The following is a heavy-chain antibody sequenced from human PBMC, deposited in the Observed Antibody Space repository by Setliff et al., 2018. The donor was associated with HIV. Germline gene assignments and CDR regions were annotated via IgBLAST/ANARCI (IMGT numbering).Heavy chain of an antibody. CDR2: IYGGGST. Sequence: KPSETLSLTCAVSGDSIGTYSWHWLRQPPGKGLEWIGYIYGGGSTNYNPSPKSRVTMSVGTSKNQFSLNLSSVTAADTAVYYCTRATGNSSGWYRLDPWGQGTLVTVSS. CDR1: GDSIGTYS. D-gene: IGHD6-19*01. CDR3: TRATGNSSGWYRLDP. V-gene: IGHV4-4*09. J-gene: IGHJ5*02.